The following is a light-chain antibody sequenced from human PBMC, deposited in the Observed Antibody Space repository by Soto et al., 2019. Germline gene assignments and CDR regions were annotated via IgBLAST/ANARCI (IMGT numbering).Light chain of an antibody. Sequence: EIVLTQSPATLSLSPGERATLSCRASQNISIYLAWYQQRPGQAPRLLIYDASNRATGIPARFSGSGSGTAFSLALSGWEPEGFAFYYCGRCSNWHPEITFGGGARL. CDR2: DAS. CDR1: QNISIY. V-gene: IGKV3-11*01. J-gene: IGKJ5*01. CDR3: GRCSNWHPEIT.